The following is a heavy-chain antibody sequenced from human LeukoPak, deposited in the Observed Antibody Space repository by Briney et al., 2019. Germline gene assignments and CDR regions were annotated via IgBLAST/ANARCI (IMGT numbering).Heavy chain of an antibody. CDR2: ISAYNGNT. D-gene: IGHD3-10*01. Sequence: ASVKVSCKASGYTFTSYGISWVRQAPGQGLEWMGWISAYNGNTNYAQKLQGRVTMTTDTSTSTAYMELRSLRSDDTAVYYCARDRYYYGSGSYSPYYFDYWGQGTLVTVSS. J-gene: IGHJ4*02. V-gene: IGHV1-18*01. CDR3: ARDRYYYGSGSYSPYYFDY. CDR1: GYTFTSYG.